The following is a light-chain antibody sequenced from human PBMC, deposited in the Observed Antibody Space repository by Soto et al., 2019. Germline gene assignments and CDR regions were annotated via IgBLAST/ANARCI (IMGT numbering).Light chain of an antibody. CDR1: QSVSSSY. J-gene: IGKJ3*01. V-gene: IGKV3-20*01. CDR3: QQYGSSPRT. Sequence: EIVLTQSPGTLSLSPGERATLSCRASQSVSSSYLACYQQKPGQAPRLLIYGASSRATVIPDRFSGSGSVTDFTLTISRLEPEDFAVYYCQQYGSSPRTFGPGTKVDIK. CDR2: GAS.